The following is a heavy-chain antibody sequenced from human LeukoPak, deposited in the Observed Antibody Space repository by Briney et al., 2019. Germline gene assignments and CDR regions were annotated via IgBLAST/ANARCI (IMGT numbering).Heavy chain of an antibody. CDR2: ISYDGSNK. CDR3: AKDYLLYDY. Sequence: GGSLRLSCAASGFTFSSYCMHWVRQAPGKGLEWGAVISYDGSNKYYADSVKGRFTISRDNSKNTLYLQMNSLRAEDTAVYYCAKDYLLYDYWGQGTLVTVSS. CDR1: GFTFSSYC. J-gene: IGHJ4*02. V-gene: IGHV3-30*18.